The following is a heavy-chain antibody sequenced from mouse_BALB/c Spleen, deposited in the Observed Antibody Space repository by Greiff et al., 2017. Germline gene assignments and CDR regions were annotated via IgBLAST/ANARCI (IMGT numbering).Heavy chain of an antibody. Sequence: EVKLEESGPGLVKPSQSLSLTCTVTGYSITSDYAWNWIRQFPGNKLEWMGYISYSGSTSYNPSLKSRISITRDTSKNQFFLQLNSVTTEDTATYYCARSPVRPYFDYWGQGTTLTVSS. CDR2: ISYSGST. CDR1: GYSITSDYA. D-gene: IGHD2-14*01. CDR3: ARSPVRPYFDY. J-gene: IGHJ2*01. V-gene: IGHV3-2*02.